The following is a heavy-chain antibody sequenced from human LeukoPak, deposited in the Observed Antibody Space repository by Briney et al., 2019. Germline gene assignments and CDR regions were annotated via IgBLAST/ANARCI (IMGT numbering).Heavy chain of an antibody. V-gene: IGHV3-7*01. D-gene: IGHD3-10*01. CDR3: AGDLKYYYGSGRAYYGMDV. Sequence: GGSLRLSCAASGFTFSSYWMSWVRQAPGKGLEWVANIKQDGSEKYYVDSVKGRFTISRDNAKNSLYLQMNSLRAEDTAVYYCAGDLKYYYGSGRAYYGMDVWGQGTTVTVSS. CDR1: GFTFSSYW. J-gene: IGHJ6*02. CDR2: IKQDGSEK.